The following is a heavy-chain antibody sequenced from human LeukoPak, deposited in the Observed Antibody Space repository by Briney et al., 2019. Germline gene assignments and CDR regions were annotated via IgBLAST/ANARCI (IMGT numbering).Heavy chain of an antibody. Sequence: KPSETLSLTCTVSGGSVSSGGYYWSWIRQPPGKGLEWIGYIYYSGTTNYNPSLKTRVTISVDTSKNQFSLKLSSVTAADTAVYYCARGPNYVWGSYRYFDYWGQGILVTVSS. CDR1: GGSVSSGGYY. CDR2: IYYSGTT. D-gene: IGHD3-16*02. J-gene: IGHJ4*02. CDR3: ARGPNYVWGSYRYFDY. V-gene: IGHV4-30-4*01.